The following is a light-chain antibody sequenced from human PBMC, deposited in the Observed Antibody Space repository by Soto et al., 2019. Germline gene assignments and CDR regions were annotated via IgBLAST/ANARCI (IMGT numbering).Light chain of an antibody. Sequence: QSALTQPASVSGSPGQSITISCTGTRSDVGGYNLVSWYQQHPGKAPTLMIYEGRKRPPGVSNRLSGSKSGNTAALTISGRQAEDGALDYGFSYAGSSTCNVLFGGGTQLTVL. CDR1: RSDVGGYNL. CDR2: EGR. J-gene: IGLJ2*01. CDR3: FSYAGSSTCNVL. V-gene: IGLV2-23*01.